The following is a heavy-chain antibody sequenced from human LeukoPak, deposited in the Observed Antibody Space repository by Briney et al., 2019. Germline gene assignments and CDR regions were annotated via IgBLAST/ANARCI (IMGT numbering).Heavy chain of an antibody. CDR2: IYTSGST. Sequence: SETLSLTCTVSGGSISSYYWSWIRQPAGKGLEWIGRIYTSGSTNYNPSLKSRVTMSVDTSKNQFSLKLSSVTAADTAVYYCAREGVGYCSSTTCATSGNFYYYMDVWGKGTTVTVSS. CDR3: AREGVGYCSSTTCATSGNFYYYMDV. CDR1: GGSISSYY. J-gene: IGHJ6*03. D-gene: IGHD2-2*01. V-gene: IGHV4-4*07.